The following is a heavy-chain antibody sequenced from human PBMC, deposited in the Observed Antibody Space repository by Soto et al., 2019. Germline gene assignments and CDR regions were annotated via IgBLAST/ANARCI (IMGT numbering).Heavy chain of an antibody. V-gene: IGHV1-69*10. CDR3: ARDPRPPGVGANNWFDP. Sequence: SVKVSCKASGGTFSIYAISCVRQAPLQWLEWMGGIIPILGTANYAQKFQGRVTITADKSTSTAYMELSSLRSEDTAVYYCARDPRPPGVGANNWFDPWGQGTLVTVSS. J-gene: IGHJ5*02. D-gene: IGHD1-26*01. CDR2: IIPILGTA. CDR1: GGTFSIYA.